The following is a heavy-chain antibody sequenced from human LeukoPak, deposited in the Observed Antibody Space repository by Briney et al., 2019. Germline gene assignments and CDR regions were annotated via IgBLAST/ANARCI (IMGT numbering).Heavy chain of an antibody. D-gene: IGHD3/OR15-3a*01. CDR2: IYYSGSA. Sequence: SGTLSLTCAVSGASVTSSYWNWIRQSPGKGLEWIGNIYYSGSANYNPSFKGRVTMSLDTSKNQFSLKLSSVTAADTAVYYCAGTGDWLSFHYWGQGAPVTVSS. CDR3: AGTGDWLSFHY. J-gene: IGHJ4*02. V-gene: IGHV4-59*02. CDR1: GASVTSSY.